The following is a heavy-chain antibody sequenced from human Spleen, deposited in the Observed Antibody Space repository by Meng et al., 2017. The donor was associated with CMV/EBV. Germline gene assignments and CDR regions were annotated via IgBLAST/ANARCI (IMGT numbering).Heavy chain of an antibody. CDR1: GFTFSSYS. D-gene: IGHD1-26*01. J-gene: IGHJ4*02. CDR3: ARDPATNSGSYYVARYYFDY. CDR2: ISSSSYI. Sequence: GGSLRLSCAASGFTFSSYSMNWVRQAPGKGLEWVSSISSSSYIYYADSVKGRFTISRDNAKNSLYLQMNSLRAEDTAVYYCARDPATNSGSYYVARYYFDYWGQGTLVTVSS. V-gene: IGHV3-21*01.